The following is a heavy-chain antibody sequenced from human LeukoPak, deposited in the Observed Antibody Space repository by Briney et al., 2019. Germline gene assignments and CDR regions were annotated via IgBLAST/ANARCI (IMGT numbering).Heavy chain of an antibody. J-gene: IGHJ4*02. V-gene: IGHV4-34*01. Sequence: ASETLSLTCAVYGGSFSDYYWSWIRQPPGKGLEWLGEINHSGSTNYNPSLKSRVTILVDTSKNQFSLKLSSGTAADTAVYYCARGLTSMPPGGYWGQGTLVTVSS. CDR3: ARGLTSMPPGGY. CDR2: INHSGST. CDR1: GGSFSDYY. D-gene: IGHD2/OR15-2a*01.